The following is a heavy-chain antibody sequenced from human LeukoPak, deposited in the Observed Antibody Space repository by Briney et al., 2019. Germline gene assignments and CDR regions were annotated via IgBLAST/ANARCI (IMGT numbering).Heavy chain of an antibody. CDR1: GGSISSYY. D-gene: IGHD1-26*01. CDR2: IYYTGST. J-gene: IGHJ4*02. Sequence: PSETLSLTCTVSGGSISSYYWSWIRQPPGKGLEYIGSIYYTGSTYYNPSLKSRATISVVTSMNQFSLRLTSVNAADTAVYYCARDIRSGSYFDFWGQGTLVTASS. CDR3: ARDIRSGSYFDF. V-gene: IGHV4-59*12.